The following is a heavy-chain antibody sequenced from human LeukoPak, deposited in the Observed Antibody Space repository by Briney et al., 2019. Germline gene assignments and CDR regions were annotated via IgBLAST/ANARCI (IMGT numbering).Heavy chain of an antibody. V-gene: IGHV1-2*02. D-gene: IGHD6-13*01. CDR2: INPNTGDT. J-gene: IGHJ5*02. CDR1: EYTFTGYY. CDR3: ARMWSTSSTGLNWFDP. Sequence: ASVKVSRKASEYTFTGYYIYWVRQAPGQGLEWMGWINPNTGDTNYAQKFEGRVTMTRDTSISTAYLDLSRLTSDDTAVYYCARMWSTSSTGLNWFDPWGQGALVTVSS.